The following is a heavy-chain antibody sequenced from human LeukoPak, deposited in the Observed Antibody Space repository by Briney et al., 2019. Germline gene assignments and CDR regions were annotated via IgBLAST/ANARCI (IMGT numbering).Heavy chain of an antibody. CDR2: IKQDGSEK. V-gene: IGHV3-7*01. D-gene: IGHD3-16*01. CDR3: ARVRFPSDC. CDR1: GFTFSTYW. J-gene: IGHJ4*02. Sequence: GSLRLSCAASGFTFSTYWMSWVRQAPGKGLEWVANIKQDGSEKYYVDSVKGRFTISRDNAKDSLYLHMNSLRVEDTAVYYCARVRFPSDCWGQGTLVTVSS.